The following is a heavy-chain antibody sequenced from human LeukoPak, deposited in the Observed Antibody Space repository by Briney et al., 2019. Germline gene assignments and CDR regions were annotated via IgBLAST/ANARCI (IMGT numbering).Heavy chain of an antibody. Sequence: PGGSLRLSCAASGFTFSSYAMSWVRQAPGKGLEWVSAISGSGGSTYYADSVKGRFTISRDNSKNTLYLQMNSLRAEDTAVYYCAKVVHLRDGYNRGWYFDLWGRGTLVTVSS. CDR3: AKVVHLRDGYNRGWYFDL. CDR1: GFTFSSYA. J-gene: IGHJ2*01. D-gene: IGHD5-24*01. V-gene: IGHV3-23*01. CDR2: ISGSGGST.